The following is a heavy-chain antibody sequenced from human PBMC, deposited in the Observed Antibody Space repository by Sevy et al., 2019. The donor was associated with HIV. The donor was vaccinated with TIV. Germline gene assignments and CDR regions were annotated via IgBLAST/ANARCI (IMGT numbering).Heavy chain of an antibody. J-gene: IGHJ4*02. CDR1: GFTFRSYA. Sequence: GGSLRLSCSASGFTFRSYAMNWVRQAPGKGLEWVSAITGNGGSTYYADSVKGRFTISRDNSKSTRYLQMNSLRAEDTALYYCAKDLAYESSGYHDYWGQGTLVTVSS. V-gene: IGHV3-23*01. CDR3: AKDLAYESSGYHDY. CDR2: ITGNGGST. D-gene: IGHD3-22*01.